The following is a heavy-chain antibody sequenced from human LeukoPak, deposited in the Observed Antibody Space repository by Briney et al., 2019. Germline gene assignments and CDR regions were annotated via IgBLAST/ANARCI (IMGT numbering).Heavy chain of an antibody. Sequence: ASVKVSCKASGYTFTSYDINWVRQATGQGLEWMGWMNPNSGSTGYAQKFQGRVTMTRNASISTAYMELSSLRSEDTAVYYCARGHGHPDAMYYYDSSGYYYGGDYWGQGTLVTVSS. CDR2: MNPNSGST. CDR1: GYTFTSYD. D-gene: IGHD3-22*01. J-gene: IGHJ4*02. V-gene: IGHV1-8*01. CDR3: ARGHGHPDAMYYYDSSGYYYGGDY.